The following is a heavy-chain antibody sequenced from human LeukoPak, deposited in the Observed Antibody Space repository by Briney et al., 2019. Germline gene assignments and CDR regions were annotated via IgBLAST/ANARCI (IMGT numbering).Heavy chain of an antibody. V-gene: IGHV3-30*04. CDR3: AKDSENDDYGDTLDY. CDR2: ISYDGSNK. CDR1: GFTFSSYA. D-gene: IGHD4-17*01. J-gene: IGHJ4*02. Sequence: GGSLRLSCAASGFTFSSYAMHWVRQAPGKGLEWVAVISYDGSNKYYADSVKGRFTISRDNSKNTLYLQMNSLRAEDTAVYYCAKDSENDDYGDTLDYWGQGTLVTVSS.